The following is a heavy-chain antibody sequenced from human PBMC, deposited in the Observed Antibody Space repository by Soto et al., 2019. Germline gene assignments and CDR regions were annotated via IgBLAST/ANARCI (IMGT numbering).Heavy chain of an antibody. CDR1: GFTFSSYW. J-gene: IGHJ6*02. CDR3: AISRGSGGVEYNMDV. Sequence: EVQLVESGGGLVQPGGSLRLSCAASGFTFSSYWMHWVRQGPGEGLVWVSRIMSDGSGTTYADSVKGRFTISRDNAKNTLYLQMNSRSSEDTAVYHCAISRGSGGVEYNMDVWGQGTTVTVSS. V-gene: IGHV3-74*01. CDR2: IMSDGSGT. D-gene: IGHD3-16*01.